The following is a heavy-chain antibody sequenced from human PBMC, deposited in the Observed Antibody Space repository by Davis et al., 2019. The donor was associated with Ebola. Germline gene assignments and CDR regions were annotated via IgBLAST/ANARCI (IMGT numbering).Heavy chain of an antibody. V-gene: IGHV3-23*01. J-gene: IGHJ6*04. Sequence: PGGSLSLSCTDSVITFSSYAMTWVRQAPGKGLEWVSAISGSGGSTYYADSVMGRFTISRDNSKKTLYLQMNSLRAEDTAVYYCAKSGLSFGVVKYHYGMDVWGKGTTVTVSS. CDR2: ISGSGGST. CDR3: AKSGLSFGVVKYHYGMDV. D-gene: IGHD3-3*01. CDR1: VITFSSYA.